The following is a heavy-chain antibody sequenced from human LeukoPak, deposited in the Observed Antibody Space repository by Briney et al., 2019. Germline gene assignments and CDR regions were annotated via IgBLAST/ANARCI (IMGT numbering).Heavy chain of an antibody. CDR1: GGSISSYY. D-gene: IGHD3-3*01. J-gene: IGHJ6*03. V-gene: IGHV4-4*07. CDR3: ARVQDDFWSGRNYYYYYMDV. Sequence: SETLSLTCTVSGGSISSYYWSWLRQPAGKGLEWIGRIYTSGSTNYNPSLKSRVTMSVDTSKNQFSLKLSSVTAADTAVYYCARVQDDFWSGRNYYYYYMDVWGKGTTVTVSS. CDR2: IYTSGST.